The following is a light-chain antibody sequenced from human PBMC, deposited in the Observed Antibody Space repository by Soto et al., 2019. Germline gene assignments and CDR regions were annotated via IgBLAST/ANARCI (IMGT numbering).Light chain of an antibody. V-gene: IGLV2-11*01. CDR3: CSYAGGYTIDV. Sequence: QSVLTQPRSVSGSPGQSVTISCTGTSSDVGAYNFVSWYQQHPGKAPKLILYDVNKRPSGVPDRFSGSKSGNTASLTISGLQGEDEADYYCCSYAGGYTIDVFGTGTKLTVL. J-gene: IGLJ1*01. CDR2: DVN. CDR1: SSDVGAYNF.